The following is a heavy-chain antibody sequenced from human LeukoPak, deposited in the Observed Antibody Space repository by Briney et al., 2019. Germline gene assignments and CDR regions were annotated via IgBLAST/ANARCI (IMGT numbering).Heavy chain of an antibody. Sequence: ASVKVSCKASGYTFTTYYMHWVRQAPEQGLEWIGWINPNSGGTNYAQKFQGRVTMTRDTSISTAYMELSRLRSDDTAVYYCAREGGLTGDGYNDYWGQGTLVTVSS. CDR3: AREGGLTGDGYNDY. V-gene: IGHV1-2*02. J-gene: IGHJ4*02. CDR1: GYTFTTYY. D-gene: IGHD5-24*01. CDR2: INPNSGGT.